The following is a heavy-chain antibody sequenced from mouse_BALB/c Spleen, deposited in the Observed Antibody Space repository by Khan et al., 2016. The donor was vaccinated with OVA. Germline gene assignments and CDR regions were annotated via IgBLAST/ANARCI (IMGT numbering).Heavy chain of an antibody. J-gene: IGHJ1*01. Sequence: EVELVESGGGLVQPGGSRKLSCAASGFTFSSFGMHWARQAPKQGLEWVAYMSSGSSTIYYVDTVKGRFTISRDNPKNTPFLQMTSLRSEDTAMYYCARSGGNFHWYFDVWGAGTSVTVSS. CDR3: ARSGGNFHWYFDV. CDR1: GFTFSSFG. CDR2: MSSGSSTI. V-gene: IGHV5-17*02. D-gene: IGHD2-1*01.